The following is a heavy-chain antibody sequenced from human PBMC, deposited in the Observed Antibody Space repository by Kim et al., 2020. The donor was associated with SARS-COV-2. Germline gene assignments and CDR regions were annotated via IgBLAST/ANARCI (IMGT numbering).Heavy chain of an antibody. Sequence: VRTLSNPYLWGRVTISVDTSKRQLSLNLSSVTAADTAVYYCARYNYGRFDYWGQGTLVTVSS. J-gene: IGHJ4*02. CDR2: VRT. V-gene: IGHV4-39*01. D-gene: IGHD5-18*01. CDR3: ARYNYGRFDY.